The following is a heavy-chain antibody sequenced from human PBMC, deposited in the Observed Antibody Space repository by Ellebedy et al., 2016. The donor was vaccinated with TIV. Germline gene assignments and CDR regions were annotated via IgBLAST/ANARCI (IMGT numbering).Heavy chain of an antibody. CDR3: ARLPPFYGGADSIGHYFDF. D-gene: IGHD4-23*01. CDR1: GFSFSSYA. V-gene: IGHV3-23*01. J-gene: IGHJ4*02. Sequence: GESLKISCAASGFSFSSYAMSWVRQAPGKGLEWVSGISGSGDSTSYADSVKGRFTISRDNPKNTVSLQMTSLRAEDTAVYYCARLPPFYGGADSIGHYFDFWGQGALVTVSS. CDR2: ISGSGDST.